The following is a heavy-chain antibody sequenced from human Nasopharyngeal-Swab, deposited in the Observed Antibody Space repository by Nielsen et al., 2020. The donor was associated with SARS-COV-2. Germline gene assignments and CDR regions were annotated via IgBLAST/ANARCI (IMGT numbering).Heavy chain of an antibody. Sequence: WSGQPPGKGLEWIGYIYYSGSTYYNPSLKSRVTISVDTSKNQFSLKLSSVTAADTAVYYCARDSGVAGTKYYYYGMDVWGQGTTVTVSS. V-gene: IGHV4-30-4*01. CDR3: ARDSGVAGTKYYYYGMDV. CDR2: IYYSGST. D-gene: IGHD6-19*01. J-gene: IGHJ6*02.